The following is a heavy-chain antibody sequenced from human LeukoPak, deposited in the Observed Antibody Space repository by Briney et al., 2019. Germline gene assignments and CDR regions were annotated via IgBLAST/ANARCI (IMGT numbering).Heavy chain of an antibody. CDR1: GFTFSSYA. CDR2: ISGSGGST. J-gene: IGHJ4*02. CDR3: AKVMVRGVTTAPFDY. D-gene: IGHD3-10*01. V-gene: IGHV3-23*01. Sequence: GGSLRLSCAASGFTFSSYAMSWVRQAPGKGLEWVSAISGSGGSTYYTDSVKGRFTISRDNSKNTLYLQMNSLRAEDTAVYYCAKVMVRGVTTAPFDYWGQGTLVTVSS.